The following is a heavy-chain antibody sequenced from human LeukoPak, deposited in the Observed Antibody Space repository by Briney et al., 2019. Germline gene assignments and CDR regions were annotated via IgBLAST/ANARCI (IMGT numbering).Heavy chain of an antibody. CDR1: GYTFTSYG. J-gene: IGHJ6*02. CDR3: AREGAAMAPTEPMDV. V-gene: IGHV1-18*01. D-gene: IGHD5-18*01. CDR2: ISAYNGNT. Sequence: ASVKVSCKASGYTFTSYGISWVRQAPGQGLEWMGWISAYNGNTNYAQKLQGRVTMTTDASTSTAYMELRSLRSDDTAVYYCAREGAAMAPTEPMDVWGQGTTVTVSS.